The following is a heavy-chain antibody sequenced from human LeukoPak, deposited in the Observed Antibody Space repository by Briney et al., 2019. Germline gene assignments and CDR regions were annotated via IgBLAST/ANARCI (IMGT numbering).Heavy chain of an antibody. Sequence: GGSLRLSCAASGFTFDDYAMHWVRQAPGKGLEWVSLISGDGGSTYYADSVKGRFTIFRDNSKNSLYLQMNSLRTEDTALYYCAKDMSYGHYGSGSYYPTYYYYGMDVWGQGTTVTVSS. CDR3: AKDMSYGHYGSGSYYPTYYYYGMDV. CDR1: GFTFDDYA. J-gene: IGHJ6*02. CDR2: ISGDGGST. V-gene: IGHV3-43*02. D-gene: IGHD3-10*01.